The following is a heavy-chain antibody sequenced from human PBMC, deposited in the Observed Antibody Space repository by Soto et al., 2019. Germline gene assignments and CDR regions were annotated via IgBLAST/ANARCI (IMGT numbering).Heavy chain of an antibody. V-gene: IGHV4-34*01. CDR1: GGSFSGYY. Sequence: PSETLSLTCAVYGGSFSGYYWSWIRQPPGKGLEWIGEINHSGSTNYNPSLKSRVTISVDTSKNQFSLKLSSVTAADTAVYYCARRHYNWNARAKTLDYWGQGTLVTVSS. CDR2: INHSGST. J-gene: IGHJ4*02. D-gene: IGHD1-20*01. CDR3: ARRHYNWNARAKTLDY.